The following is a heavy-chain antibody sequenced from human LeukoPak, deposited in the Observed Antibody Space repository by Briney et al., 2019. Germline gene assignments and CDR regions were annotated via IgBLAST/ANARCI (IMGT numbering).Heavy chain of an antibody. CDR3: ARERGEGRTRNFDY. CDR1: GFTFSSYF. Sequence: GGSLRLSCAASGFTFSSYFVHWVRQAPGKGLDWVTTISYDGSIQYYSDSVKGRFTISRDNSKNTLYLQMNSLKPEDTAMYYRARERGEGRTRNFDYWGQGTLVTVSS. J-gene: IGHJ4*02. CDR2: ISYDGSIQ. D-gene: IGHD3-16*01. V-gene: IGHV3-30-3*01.